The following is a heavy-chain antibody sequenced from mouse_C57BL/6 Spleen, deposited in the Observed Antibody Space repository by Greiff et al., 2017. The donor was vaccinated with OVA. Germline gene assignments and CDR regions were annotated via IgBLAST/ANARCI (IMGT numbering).Heavy chain of an antibody. CDR3: ARGGDGYYSLAY. CDR1: GYAFSSSW. D-gene: IGHD2-3*01. V-gene: IGHV1-82*01. CDR2: IYPGDGDT. J-gene: IGHJ3*01. Sequence: VQLKQSGPELVKPGASVKISCKASGYAFSSSWMNWVKQRPGKGLEWIGRIYPGDGDTNYNGKFKGKATLTADKSSSTAYMQLSSLTSEYSAVYFCARGGDGYYSLAYWGQGTLVTVSA.